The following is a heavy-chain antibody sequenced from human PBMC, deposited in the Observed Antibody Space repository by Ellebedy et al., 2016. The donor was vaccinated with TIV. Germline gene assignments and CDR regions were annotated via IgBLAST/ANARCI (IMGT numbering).Heavy chain of an antibody. Sequence: GESLKISCAASGLTFVNHAMTWVRQAPGKGPEWVATISGSADATYYADSVKGRFTVSRDNSENTPYLQLNSLRADDTAIYYCIQGRLYLEAWGQGTLVTVSS. CDR1: GLTFVNHA. V-gene: IGHV3-23*01. CDR3: IQGRLYLEA. D-gene: IGHD1-1*01. CDR2: ISGSADAT. J-gene: IGHJ4*02.